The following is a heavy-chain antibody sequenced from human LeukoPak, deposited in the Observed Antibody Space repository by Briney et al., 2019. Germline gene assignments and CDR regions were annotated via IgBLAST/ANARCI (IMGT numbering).Heavy chain of an antibody. CDR1: GLTFIGYT. CDR2: VTSGRVYI. CDR3: ATYSSGWTFDY. Sequence: PGGSLRLSCTASGLTFIGYTMNWVRQAPGGGREWVSPVTSGRVYIYYADSVKGRFTISRDNSKNTLYLQMNSLRAEDTAVYYCATYSSGWTFDYWGQGTLVTVSS. V-gene: IGHV3-21*04. D-gene: IGHD6-19*01. J-gene: IGHJ4*02.